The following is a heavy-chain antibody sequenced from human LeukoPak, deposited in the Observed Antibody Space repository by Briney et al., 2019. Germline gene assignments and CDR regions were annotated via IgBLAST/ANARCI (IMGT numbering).Heavy chain of an antibody. CDR1: AFTFSSYA. CDR2: ISGSGGST. J-gene: IGHJ4*02. D-gene: IGHD1-26*01. Sequence: GGSLRLSCAASAFTFSSYAMSWVRQAPGKGLEWVSVISGSGGSTYYADSVKGRFTISRNNSKNTLYFQMNSLRADDTAVYYCAKDVVGAINYFDYWGQGTLVTVSS. V-gene: IGHV3-23*01. CDR3: AKDVVGAINYFDY.